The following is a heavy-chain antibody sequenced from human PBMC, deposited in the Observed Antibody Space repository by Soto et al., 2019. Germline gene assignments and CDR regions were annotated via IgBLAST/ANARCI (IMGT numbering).Heavy chain of an antibody. CDR1: EGTFIGYY. Sequence: SQTMSDTWDVEEGTFIGYYGNCIRKKTGKGLEWLGEINHSGSTNYNPSLESRVTISLDTSKTQFSLKLTSVTAADTAVYYCARGEGRLVGTWFDPWGQGTLVTVSS. D-gene: IGHD5-12*01. V-gene: IGHV4-34*01. CDR2: INHSGST. J-gene: IGHJ5*02. CDR3: ARGEGRLVGTWFDP.